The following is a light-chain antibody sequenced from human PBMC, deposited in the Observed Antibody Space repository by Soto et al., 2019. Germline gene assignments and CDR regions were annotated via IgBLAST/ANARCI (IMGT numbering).Light chain of an antibody. Sequence: DIQMTQSPSSLSASVGDRVTITCRASQNIRNYLNWYQQKPGDAPKLLIYAASTLQGAVPSRFSGSSSGTDFTLTISSLQPEDFATYHCQQGHSTPYPFGQGTRLEI. CDR3: QQGHSTPYP. CDR2: AAS. V-gene: IGKV1-39*01. CDR1: QNIRNY. J-gene: IGKJ2*01.